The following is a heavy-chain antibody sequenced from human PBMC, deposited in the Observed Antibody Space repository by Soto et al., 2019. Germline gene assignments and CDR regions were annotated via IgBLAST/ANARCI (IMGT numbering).Heavy chain of an antibody. CDR3: TIMTTVRGDFDY. CDR2: ISYDGSNK. D-gene: IGHD4-4*01. CDR1: GFTFSSYG. Sequence: GGSLRLSCAASGFTFSSYGMHWVHQAPGKGLEWVAVISYDGSNKYYADSVKGRFTISRDNSKNTLYLQMNSLRAEDTAVYYCTIMTTVRGDFDYWGQGTLVTVSS. V-gene: IGHV3-30*03. J-gene: IGHJ4*02.